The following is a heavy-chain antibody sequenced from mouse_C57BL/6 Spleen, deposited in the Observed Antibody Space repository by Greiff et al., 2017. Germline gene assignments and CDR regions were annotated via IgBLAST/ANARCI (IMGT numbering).Heavy chain of an antibody. CDR3: TNNLEDYDSYWYFDV. CDR2: IYPGNSDT. J-gene: IGHJ1*03. CDR1: GYTFTSYW. V-gene: IGHV1-5*01. D-gene: IGHD2-4*01. Sequence: EVQLQQSGTVLARPGASVKMSCKTSGYTFTSYWMHWVKQRPGQGLEWIGAIYPGNSDTSYNQKFKGKAKLTAVTSASTAYMELSSLTNEDSAVYYCTNNLEDYDSYWYFDVWGTGTTVTVSA.